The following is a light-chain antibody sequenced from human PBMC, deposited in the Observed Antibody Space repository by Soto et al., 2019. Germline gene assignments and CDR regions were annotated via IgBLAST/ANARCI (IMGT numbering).Light chain of an antibody. J-gene: IGLJ1*01. CDR1: SSNIGSNT. V-gene: IGLV1-44*01. CDR3: AAWDDRLDVYV. CDR2: STS. Sequence: TQPPSASGTPGQIVSMACSGSSSNIGSNTVTWYQQLPGTAPKLLIYSTSQRSSGVPGRSSGSKSGASASLSISGLQSEDEADYYCAAWDDRLDVYVFGTGTKVTVL.